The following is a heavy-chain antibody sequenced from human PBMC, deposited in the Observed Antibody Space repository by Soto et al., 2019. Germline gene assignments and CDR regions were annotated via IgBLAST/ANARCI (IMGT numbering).Heavy chain of an antibody. CDR3: TTGHCRGTGCSLYFDY. Sequence: LRLSCAASGFGFKNAWMNWVRQAPGKGLEWVGRIRSKTDGGTIDDAAPVKDRFIISRDDSKNTPYLQMNSLKTEDTAVYYCTTGHCRGTGCSLYFDYWGQGAPVTVFS. D-gene: IGHD2-2*01. J-gene: IGHJ4*02. V-gene: IGHV3-15*01. CDR2: IRSKTDGGTI. CDR1: GFGFKNAW.